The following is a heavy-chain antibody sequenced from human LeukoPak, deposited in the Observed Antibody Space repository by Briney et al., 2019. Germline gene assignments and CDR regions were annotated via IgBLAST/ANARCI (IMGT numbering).Heavy chain of an antibody. Sequence: GGSLRLSCAASGFTLSNYAMHWVRQAPGKGLEWVAVISTDGKDKKYADSVKGRFAISRDNSKNTLDLQMNSLRAEDTAVYYCAKDQKWGPADYYFDSWGQGTLVTVSS. CDR2: ISTDGKDK. J-gene: IGHJ4*02. D-gene: IGHD2-2*01. V-gene: IGHV3-30*18. CDR1: GFTLSNYA. CDR3: AKDQKWGPADYYFDS.